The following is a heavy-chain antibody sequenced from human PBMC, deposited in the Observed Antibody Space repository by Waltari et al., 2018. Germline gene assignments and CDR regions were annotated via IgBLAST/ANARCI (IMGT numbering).Heavy chain of an antibody. Sequence: QLQLQESGPGLVKPSETLSLTCTVSGGSISSSHYYWGWVRQPPGKGLEWIATIYYTGGTYFNPSLKSRVTISVDTSKNQFSLRLSSVTAADTAVYYCASSYYDYVWGSYRLGDYWGQGTLVTVSS. D-gene: IGHD3-16*02. V-gene: IGHV4-39*01. J-gene: IGHJ4*02. CDR2: IYYTGGT. CDR3: ASSYYDYVWGSYRLGDY. CDR1: GGSISSSHYY.